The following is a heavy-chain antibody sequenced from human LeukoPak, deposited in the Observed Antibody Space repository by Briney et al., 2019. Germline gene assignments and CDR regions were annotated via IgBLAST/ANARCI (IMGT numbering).Heavy chain of an antibody. CDR3: ASPKYTSGPFNY. Sequence: GGSLRLSCAVSGFLVSNNYMSWVRQASGKGLEWVSVMYNTGSTDYADSVKGRFTISRDNSENTLYLQMNSLRAEDTAVYYCASPKYTSGPFNYWGQGTLVTVSS. D-gene: IGHD6-19*01. CDR2: MYNTGST. CDR1: GFLVSNNY. V-gene: IGHV3-53*01. J-gene: IGHJ4*02.